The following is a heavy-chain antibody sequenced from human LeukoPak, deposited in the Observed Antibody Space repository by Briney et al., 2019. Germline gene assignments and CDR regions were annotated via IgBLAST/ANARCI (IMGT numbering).Heavy chain of an antibody. CDR2: IYYSGST. CDR3: ARGPLYYYDSSGYGSWYYYYGMDV. J-gene: IGHJ6*02. V-gene: IGHV4-31*03. D-gene: IGHD3-22*01. Sequence: SQTLSLTCTVSGGSISSGGYYWSWIRQHPGKGLEWIEYIYYSGSTYYNPSLKSRVTISVDTSKNQFSLKLSSVTAADTAVYYCARGPLYYYDSSGYGSWYYYYGMDVWGQGTTVTVSS. CDR1: GGSISSGGYY.